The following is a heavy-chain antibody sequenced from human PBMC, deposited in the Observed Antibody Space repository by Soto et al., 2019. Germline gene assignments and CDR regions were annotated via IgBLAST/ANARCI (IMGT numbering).Heavy chain of an antibody. CDR3: ARDYYDSSGPGRIDP. V-gene: IGHV1-2*02. J-gene: IGHJ5*02. CDR1: GYSFIGHY. CDR2: VNPHSGGT. D-gene: IGHD3-22*01. Sequence: ASVKVSCKASGYSFIGHYLHWVRQAPGQGLEWMGWVNPHSGGTFYVQKFQGRITMTRDTSTSTAYMELSRLRSDDTAVYFCARDYYDSSGPGRIDPWGQGTLVTVSS.